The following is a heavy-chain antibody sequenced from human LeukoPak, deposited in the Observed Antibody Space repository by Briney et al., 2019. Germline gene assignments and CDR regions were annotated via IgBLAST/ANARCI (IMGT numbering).Heavy chain of an antibody. V-gene: IGHV1-8*01. CDR1: GYTLTSYD. D-gene: IGHD2-15*01. CDR2: VNPNSGYT. J-gene: IGHJ4*02. CDR3: ARVDGSPDS. Sequence: GASVKVSCKASGYTLTSYDINWVRQATGQGLEWMGWVNPNSGYTGYAQKFQGRVTITRDTSINTAYMELSSQRSEDTAVYYCARVDGSPDSWGQGTLVTVSS.